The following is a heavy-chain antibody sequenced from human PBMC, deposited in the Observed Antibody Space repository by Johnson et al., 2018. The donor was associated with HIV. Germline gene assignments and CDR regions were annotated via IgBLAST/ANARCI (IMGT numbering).Heavy chain of an antibody. Sequence: VQLVESGGGLVKPGGSLRLSCAASGFTFSDYYMSWIRQAPGKGLEWVSYISSSGSTIYYADFVKGRFTISRDNAKKSLYLQMNSLRAEDTALSYCARDSTPWGGDYVGYAFDIWGRGTMVTVSS. V-gene: IGHV3-11*04. CDR2: ISSSGSTI. CDR3: ARDSTPWGGDYVGYAFDI. J-gene: IGHJ3*02. D-gene: IGHD4-17*01. CDR1: GFTFSDYY.